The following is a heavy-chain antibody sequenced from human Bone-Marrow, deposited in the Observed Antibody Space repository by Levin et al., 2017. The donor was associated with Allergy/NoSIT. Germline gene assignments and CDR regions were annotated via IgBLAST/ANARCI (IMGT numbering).Heavy chain of an antibody. CDR1: GFTFSTYN. CDR3: VRGSLIVVVTPFYFDS. D-gene: IGHD3-22*01. V-gene: IGHV1-46*01. CDR2: INPSGGST. J-gene: IGHJ4*02. Sequence: ASVKVSCKASGFTFSTYNMHWVRQAPGQGLEWMGIINPSGGSTTYAQKFQGRVTMTRDTSTSTVYMELSSLRSEDTAVYYCVRGSLIVVVTPFYFDSWGQGTLVTVAS.